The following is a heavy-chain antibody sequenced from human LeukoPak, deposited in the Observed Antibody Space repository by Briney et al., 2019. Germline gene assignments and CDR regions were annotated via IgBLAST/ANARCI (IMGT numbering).Heavy chain of an antibody. CDR2: FIPIFGTA. V-gene: IGHV1-69*01. J-gene: IGHJ6*03. CDR3: ATRKMATILYYYYYMDV. Sequence: GSSVKVSCXASGGTFSSYAISWVRQAPGQGLEWMAGFIPIFGTANYAQKFQGRVTITADESTSTAYMELSSLRSEDTAVYYCATRKMATILYYYYYMDVWGKGTTVTVSS. CDR1: GGTFSSYA. D-gene: IGHD5-24*01.